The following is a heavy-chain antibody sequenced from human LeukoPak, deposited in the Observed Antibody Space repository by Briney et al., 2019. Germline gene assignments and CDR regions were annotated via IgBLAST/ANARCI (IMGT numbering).Heavy chain of an antibody. V-gene: IGHV1-8*03. Sequence: GASVKVSCKASGYTFTSYDINWVRQATGQGLEWMGWMNPNSGNTGYEQKFQGRVTITRNTSISTTYLELSSLRSEDTAVYYCARGAGSSSAYYYYYCYMYVWGKGTTVTVSS. CDR2: MNPNSGNT. D-gene: IGHD6-6*01. CDR1: GYTFTSYD. CDR3: ARGAGSSSAYYYYYCYMYV. J-gene: IGHJ6*03.